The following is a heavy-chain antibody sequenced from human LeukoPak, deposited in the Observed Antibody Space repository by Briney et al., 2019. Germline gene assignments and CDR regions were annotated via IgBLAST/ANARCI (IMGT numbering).Heavy chain of an antibody. D-gene: IGHD1-26*01. J-gene: IGHJ4*02. Sequence: SETLPLTCAVYGGSFSGYYWSWIRQPPGKGLEWIGEINHSGSTNYNPSLKSRVTISVDTSKNQFSLKLSSVTAADTAVYYCASADSGSYQNYWGQGTLVTVSS. V-gene: IGHV4-34*01. CDR1: GGSFSGYY. CDR3: ASADSGSYQNY. CDR2: INHSGST.